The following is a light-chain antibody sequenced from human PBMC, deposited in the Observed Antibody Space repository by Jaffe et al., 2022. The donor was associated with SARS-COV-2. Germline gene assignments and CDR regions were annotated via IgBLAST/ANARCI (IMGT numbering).Light chain of an antibody. J-gene: IGLJ1*01. CDR1: SSNIGSNH. V-gene: IGLV1-47*01. CDR2: RSN. Sequence: QSVLTQPPSASGTPGQRVTISCSGSSSNIGSNHVYWYQQLPGTAPRLLIYRSNQRSSGVPDRFSASKSGTSASLAISGLRSEDEADYYCAAWDDSLRALFGTGTRVTVL. CDR3: AAWDDSLRAL.